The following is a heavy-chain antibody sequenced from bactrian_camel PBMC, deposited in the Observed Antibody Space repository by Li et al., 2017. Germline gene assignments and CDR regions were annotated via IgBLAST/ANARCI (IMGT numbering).Heavy chain of an antibody. D-gene: IGHD3*01. CDR3: AADKSPCNRIPIYWVREDQYKY. J-gene: IGHJ4*01. CDR1: WSTNSKYC. Sequence: HVQLVESGGGSVQAGGSLNLSCAVVRSWSTNSKYCMAWFRQAPGKGREGVAAIVTLGGTTYYDDSVTGRFAISKDNAKKTTYLQMDQLRTEDTAKYYCAADKSPCNRIPIYWVREDQYKYWGQGTQVTVS. CDR2: IVTLGGTT. V-gene: IGHV3S1*01.